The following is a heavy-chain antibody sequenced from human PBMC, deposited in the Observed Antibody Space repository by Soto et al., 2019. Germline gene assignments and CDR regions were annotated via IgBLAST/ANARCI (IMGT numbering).Heavy chain of an antibody. D-gene: IGHD2-15*01. CDR2: ISGSGGST. CDR3: AKSLNPRYCSGGSCYLRTPYYYYGMDV. V-gene: IGHV3-23*01. J-gene: IGHJ6*02. Sequence: GGSLRLSCAASGFTFSSYAMSWVRQAPGKGLEWVSAISGSGGSTYYADSVKGRFTTSRDNSKNTLYLQMNSLRAEDTAVYYCAKSLNPRYCSGGSCYLRTPYYYYGMDVWGQGTTVTVSS. CDR1: GFTFSSYA.